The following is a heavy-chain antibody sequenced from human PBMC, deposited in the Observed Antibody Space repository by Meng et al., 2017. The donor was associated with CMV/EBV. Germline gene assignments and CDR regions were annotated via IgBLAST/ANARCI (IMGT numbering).Heavy chain of an antibody. Sequence: SGAEVKKSGCSVEVSCKASGGTFGSYAISWVRQAPGQGIGWMGGIIPIFGTANYAQKFQGRVTITADESTSTAYMELSSLRSEDTAVYYCARAGDYGGRGYFDYWGQGTLVTVSS. D-gene: IGHD4-23*01. CDR1: GGTFGSYA. J-gene: IGHJ4*02. V-gene: IGHV1-69*01. CDR3: ARAGDYGGRGYFDY. CDR2: IIPIFGTA.